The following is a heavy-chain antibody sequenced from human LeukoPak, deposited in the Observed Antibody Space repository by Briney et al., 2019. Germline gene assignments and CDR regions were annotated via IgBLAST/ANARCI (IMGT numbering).Heavy chain of an antibody. CDR3: VRGRTSGSSWPFDY. V-gene: IGHV3-11*04. D-gene: IGHD6-13*01. CDR2: IGSSGGSI. J-gene: IGHJ4*02. CDR1: GFTFSNAY. Sequence: GGSLRLSCAASGFTFSNAYMNWVRQAPGKGLEWISYIGSSGGSINYADSVKGRFTISRDNAKNSLSLQMNSLRAEDTAVYYCVRGRTSGSSWPFDYWGQGTLVTVSS.